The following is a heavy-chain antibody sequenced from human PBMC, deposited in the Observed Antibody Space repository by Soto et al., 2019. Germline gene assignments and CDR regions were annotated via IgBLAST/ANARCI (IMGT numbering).Heavy chain of an antibody. V-gene: IGHV3-7*01. CDR1: EFTFDKYY. D-gene: IGHD1-20*01. J-gene: IGHJ6*02. CDR2: IKPDGSEQ. CDR3: ARGNWNYYYGFDV. Sequence: GGSLRLSCAASEFTFDKYYMTWVRQAPGKGPEWVANIKPDGSEQYYVDSVKGRFTISRDNANNSLYLQMNSLRAEGTAVYFCARGNWNYYYGFDVWGQGTTVTV.